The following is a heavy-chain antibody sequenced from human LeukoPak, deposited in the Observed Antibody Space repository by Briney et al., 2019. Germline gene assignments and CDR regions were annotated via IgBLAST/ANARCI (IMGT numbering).Heavy chain of an antibody. J-gene: IGHJ4*02. D-gene: IGHD4-17*01. V-gene: IGHV3-15*01. CDR2: IKSKTDGGTT. CDR1: GFSFKDAW. Sequence: TGGSLRLSCAASGFSFKDAWMSWVRQAPGKGLEWVGRIKSKTDGGTTDYAAPVKGRFTISRDDSKNTLYLQMNSLKTEDTAVYYCTTGGTVTFDYWGQGTLVTVSS. CDR3: TTGGTVTFDY.